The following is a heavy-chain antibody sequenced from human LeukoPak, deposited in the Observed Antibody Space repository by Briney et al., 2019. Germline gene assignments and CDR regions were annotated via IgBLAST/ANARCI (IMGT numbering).Heavy chain of an antibody. CDR2: IIPIFGTA. Sequence: SVKVSCKASGGTFSSYAISWVRQAPGQGLEWMGGIIPIFGTANYAQKFQGRVTITTDESTSTAYVELSSLRSEDTAVYYCARAPRSGSYITYYFDYWGQGTLVTVSS. V-gene: IGHV1-69*05. CDR1: GGTFSSYA. D-gene: IGHD3-10*01. J-gene: IGHJ4*02. CDR3: ARAPRSGSYITYYFDY.